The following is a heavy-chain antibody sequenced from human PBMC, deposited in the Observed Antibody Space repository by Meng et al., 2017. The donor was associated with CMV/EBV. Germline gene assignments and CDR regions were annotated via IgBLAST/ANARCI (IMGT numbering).Heavy chain of an antibody. CDR3: ARDTILEWLLSGNYYYGMDV. D-gene: IGHD3-3*01. J-gene: IGHJ6*02. CDR2: IWYDGSNK. Sequence: GESLKISCAASGFTFSSYGMHWVRQAPGKGLEWVAVIWYDGSNKYYADSVKGRFTISRDNSKNTLYLQMNSLRAEDTAVYYCARDTILEWLLSGNYYYGMDVWGQGTTVTVSS. V-gene: IGHV3-30*19. CDR1: GFTFSSYG.